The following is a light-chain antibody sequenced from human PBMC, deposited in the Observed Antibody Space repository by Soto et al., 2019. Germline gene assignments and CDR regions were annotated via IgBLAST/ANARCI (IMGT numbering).Light chain of an antibody. CDR2: STS. CDR1: TGAVTSGYY. CDR3: LLYYGGAGV. J-gene: IGLJ2*01. V-gene: IGLV7-43*01. Sequence: QTVVTQEPSLTVSPGGTVTLTCASSTGAVTSGYYPNWFQQKPGQAPRALIDSTSNKHSWTPARFSGSLLGVKAALTLSGVQPEEEAEYYCLLYYGGAGVFGGGTQLTVL.